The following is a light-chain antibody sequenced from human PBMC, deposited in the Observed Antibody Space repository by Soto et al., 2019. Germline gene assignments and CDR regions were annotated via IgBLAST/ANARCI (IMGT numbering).Light chain of an antibody. J-gene: IGKJ1*01. CDR2: KAS. CDR3: QHYNSYSEA. Sequence: IQMTQSPSTLSASVGDRVTITCRASQSISSWLAWNQQKPGKAPKLLIYKASTLKSGVPSRFSGSGSGTEFTLTISSLQPDDFATYYCQHYNSYSEAFGQGTKVDIK. V-gene: IGKV1-5*03. CDR1: QSISSW.